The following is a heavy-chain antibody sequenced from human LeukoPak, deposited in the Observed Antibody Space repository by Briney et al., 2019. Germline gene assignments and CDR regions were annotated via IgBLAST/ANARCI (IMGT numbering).Heavy chain of an antibody. CDR1: GGSISSSSYY. J-gene: IGHJ3*02. V-gene: IGHV4-39*07. Sequence: TSETLSLTCTVSGGSISSSSYYWGWIRQPPGKGLEWIGSIYYSGSTYYNPSLKSRVTISVDTSKNQFSLKLSSVTAADTAVYYCAREGDGYNSGTHAFDIWGQGTMVTVSS. CDR2: IYYSGST. CDR3: AREGDGYNSGTHAFDI. D-gene: IGHD5-24*01.